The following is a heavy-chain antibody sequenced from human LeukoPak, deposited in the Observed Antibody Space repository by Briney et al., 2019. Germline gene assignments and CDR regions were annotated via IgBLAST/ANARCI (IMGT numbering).Heavy chain of an antibody. CDR3: AKDQSTTVVTPEYFQH. D-gene: IGHD4-23*01. CDR2: ISGSGGST. Sequence: GGSLRLSCAASGFTFSSYAMSWVRQAPGRGLEWVSAISGSGGSTYYADSVKGRFTISRDNSKNTLYLQMNSLRAEDTAVYYCAKDQSTTVVTPEYFQHWGQGTLVTVSS. V-gene: IGHV3-23*01. CDR1: GFTFSSYA. J-gene: IGHJ1*01.